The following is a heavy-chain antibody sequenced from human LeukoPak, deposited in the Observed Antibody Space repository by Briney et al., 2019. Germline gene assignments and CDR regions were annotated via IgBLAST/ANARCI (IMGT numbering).Heavy chain of an antibody. J-gene: IGHJ6*03. Sequence: SETLSLTCTVSGGSISSYYWSWIRQPAGKGLEWIERIYTSGSTNYNPSLKSRVTMSVDTSKNQFSLKLSSVTAADTAVYYCARGAMVRGVTFYYYMDVWGTGTTVTISS. CDR1: GGSISSYY. CDR3: ARGAMVRGVTFYYYMDV. V-gene: IGHV4-4*07. CDR2: IYTSGST. D-gene: IGHD3-10*01.